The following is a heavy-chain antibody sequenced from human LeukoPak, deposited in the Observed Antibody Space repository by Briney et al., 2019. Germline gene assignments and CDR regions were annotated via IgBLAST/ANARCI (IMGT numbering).Heavy chain of an antibody. V-gene: IGHV1-8*01. D-gene: IGHD3-22*01. CDR3: ARGTYYYDSSGYYLDY. CDR1: GYTFVSYD. Sequence: ASVKVSCKASGYTFVSYDINWVRQATGQGLEWMGWMNPNSANTGYAQKFQGRVTMTRNTSISTAYMELSSLRSEDTAVYYCARGTYYYDSSGYYLDYWGQGTPVTVSS. J-gene: IGHJ4*02. CDR2: MNPNSANT.